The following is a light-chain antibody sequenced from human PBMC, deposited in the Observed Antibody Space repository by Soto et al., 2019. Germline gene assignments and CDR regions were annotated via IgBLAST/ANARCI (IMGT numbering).Light chain of an antibody. CDR3: SSYAGSSNV. J-gene: IGLJ1*01. Sequence: QSVLTQPPSASGSPGQSVAISCTGTSSDVGGYNYVSWYQQYPGKAPKLMIYEVNKRPSGVPDRFSGSKSGNTASLTVPGLQAEDEADYYCSSYAGSSNVFGTGTKVTVL. CDR2: EVN. V-gene: IGLV2-8*01. CDR1: SSDVGGYNY.